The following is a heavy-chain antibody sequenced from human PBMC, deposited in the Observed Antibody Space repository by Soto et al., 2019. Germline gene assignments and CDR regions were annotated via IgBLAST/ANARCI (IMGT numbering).Heavy chain of an antibody. Sequence: LVQSGAEVKKPGSSVRVSCKASGGIFNNYSVNWVRQAPGQGLEWMGGIIPVFDLIKYELRFQDRLAISADKSTNTAYMDLSSLRSEDTAVYYCARGFSGVVGFFFGMDVWGQGTTVIVSS. V-gene: IGHV1-69*17. CDR3: ARGFSGVVGFFFGMDV. CDR1: GGIFNNYS. J-gene: IGHJ6*02. D-gene: IGHD3-3*01. CDR2: IIPVFDLI.